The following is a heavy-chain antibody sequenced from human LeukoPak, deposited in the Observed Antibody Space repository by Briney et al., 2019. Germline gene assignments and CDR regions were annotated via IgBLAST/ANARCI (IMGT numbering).Heavy chain of an antibody. CDR2: ISSSGSTK. CDR1: GFTFSSYE. J-gene: IGHJ4*02. Sequence: PGGSLRLSCAASGFTFSSYEMNWVRQAPGKGLEWVSYISSSGSTKYYADSVKGRFTISRDTSKNTLSLQMNSLRAEDTAVYYCAREKGRGVISPYYDYWGQGTLVTVSS. V-gene: IGHV3-48*03. CDR3: AREKGRGVISPYYDY. D-gene: IGHD3-10*01.